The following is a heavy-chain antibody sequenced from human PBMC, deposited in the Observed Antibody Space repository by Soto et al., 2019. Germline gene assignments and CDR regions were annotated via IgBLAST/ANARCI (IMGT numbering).Heavy chain of an antibody. Sequence: PGGSLRLSCAASAFTFSRYAMNWVRQAPGQGLEWVSAISASGGNTYYADSVKGRFTISRDNSKNTLYLQMNSLRAEDTAVYYCAKDPDTHMVFDSWGQGTLVTVSS. J-gene: IGHJ4*02. V-gene: IGHV3-23*01. CDR3: AKDPDTHMVFDS. CDR1: AFTFSRYA. CDR2: ISASGGNT. D-gene: IGHD5-18*01.